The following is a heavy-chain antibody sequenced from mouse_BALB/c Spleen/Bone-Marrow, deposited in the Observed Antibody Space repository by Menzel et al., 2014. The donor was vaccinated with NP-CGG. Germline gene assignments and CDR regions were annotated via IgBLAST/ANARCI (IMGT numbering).Heavy chain of an antibody. CDR2: IRNKAYGYTT. J-gene: IGHJ4*01. CDR1: GFTFTDYY. CDR3: ARFPMDY. Sequence: EVHLVESGGGLVQPGGSLRLSCTTSGFTFTDYYMSWVRQPPGKALEWLAFIRNKAYGYTTEYSASVRGRFTISRDNSQSILYLQMNTLRAEDSATYYCARFPMDYWDQGTSVTVSS. V-gene: IGHV7-3*02.